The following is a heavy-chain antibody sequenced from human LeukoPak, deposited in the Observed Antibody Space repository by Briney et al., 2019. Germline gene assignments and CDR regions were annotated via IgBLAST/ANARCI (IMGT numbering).Heavy chain of an antibody. V-gene: IGHV4-39*07. CDR2: IYYSGST. CDR1: GGSISSSSYY. Sequence: KASETLSLTCTVSGGSISSSSYYWGWIRQPPGKGLEWIGSIYYSGSTYYNPSLKSRVTISVDTSKNQFSLKLSSVTAADTAVYYCARDHLVGYSYEPNNWFDPWGQGTLVTVSS. J-gene: IGHJ5*02. CDR3: ARDHLVGYSYEPNNWFDP. D-gene: IGHD5-18*01.